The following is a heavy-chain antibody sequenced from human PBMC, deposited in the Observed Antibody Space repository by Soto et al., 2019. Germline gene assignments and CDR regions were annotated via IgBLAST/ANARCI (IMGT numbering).Heavy chain of an antibody. J-gene: IGHJ4*02. CDR3: AHTLVAGLGYYFDY. CDR1: GFSLSTTRVG. V-gene: IGHV2-5*02. Sequence: QITLKESGPTLVKPTQTLMLTCTFSGFSLSTTRVGVGWIHQPPGKALEWLALIYWDDDKRYSPFLKSRLTITEDTSKNQVVLTMTNMDPMDTATYFCAHTLVAGLGYYFDYWGQGTLVTVSS. D-gene: IGHD6-19*01. CDR2: IYWDDDK.